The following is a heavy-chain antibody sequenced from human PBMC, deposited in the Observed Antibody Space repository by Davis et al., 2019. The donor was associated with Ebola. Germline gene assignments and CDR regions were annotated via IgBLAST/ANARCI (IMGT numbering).Heavy chain of an antibody. CDR3: ARDSSPRNLDI. V-gene: IGHV4-30-4*02. D-gene: IGHD1-14*01. CDR2: IYYSGST. J-gene: IGHJ3*02. Sequence: SETLSLTCTVSGDSISSGDYYWSWIRQPPGKGLEWIGYIYYSGSTYYNPSLKSRLTISIDTSKNQFSLRLTSVTAADTAVYYCARDSSPRNLDIWGQGTLVTVSA. CDR1: GDSISSGDYY.